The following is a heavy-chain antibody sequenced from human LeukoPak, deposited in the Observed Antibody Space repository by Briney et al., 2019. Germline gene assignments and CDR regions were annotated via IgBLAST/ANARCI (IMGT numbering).Heavy chain of an antibody. CDR2: ISGSGGST. CDR3: ARETVDTAMVLPGYNWFDP. D-gene: IGHD5-18*01. J-gene: IGHJ5*02. CDR1: GFTFSSYA. Sequence: DPGGSLRLSCAASGFTFSSYAMSWVRQAPGKGLEWVSAISGSGGSTYYADSVKGRFTISRDNSKNTLYLQMNSLRAEDTAVYYCARETVDTAMVLPGYNWFDPWGQGTLVTVSS. V-gene: IGHV3-23*01.